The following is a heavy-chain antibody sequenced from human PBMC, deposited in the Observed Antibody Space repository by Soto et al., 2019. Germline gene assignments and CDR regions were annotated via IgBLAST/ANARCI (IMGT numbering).Heavy chain of an antibody. CDR3: VRDQQWLLPVPLNFDY. V-gene: IGHV1-18*01. Sequence: GASVKVSCKASGFTFSDYGFSWVRQAPGRGLEWMGWISAFNGETNYTQKSEGRVAMTTDAATTTAYMELRSLTVDDTAVYYCVRDQQWLLPVPLNFDYWGKGTVVTVSS. D-gene: IGHD6-19*01. J-gene: IGHJ4*02. CDR1: GFTFSDYG. CDR2: ISAFNGET.